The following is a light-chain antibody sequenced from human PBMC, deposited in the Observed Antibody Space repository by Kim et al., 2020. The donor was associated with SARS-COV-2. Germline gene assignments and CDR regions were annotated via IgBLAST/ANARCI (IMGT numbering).Light chain of an antibody. J-gene: IGKJ4*01. CDR2: DAS. Sequence: LSPGERATRSCRARNSVSNYLAWYQHKPGQPPRLLIHDASNRATGIPPRFSGSGSGTDFTLTISSLEPEDFAIYYCQQRSNWPPTFGGGTKVDIK. V-gene: IGKV3-11*01. CDR3: QQRSNWPPT. CDR1: NSVSNY.